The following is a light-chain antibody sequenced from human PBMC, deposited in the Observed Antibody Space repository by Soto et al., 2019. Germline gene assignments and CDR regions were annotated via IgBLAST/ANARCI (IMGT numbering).Light chain of an antibody. V-gene: IGKV1-39*01. CDR2: AAS. CDR3: QQSYSTPWT. CDR1: QSISSY. J-gene: IGKJ1*01. Sequence: DIQMTPSPSSLSASVGDRVTITCRASQSISSYLNWYQHKPGKPPKLLIYAASNLQSGVTSRFSGSGSGTDFTLTISSLQPEDFATYYCQQSYSTPWTFGQGTKVDIK.